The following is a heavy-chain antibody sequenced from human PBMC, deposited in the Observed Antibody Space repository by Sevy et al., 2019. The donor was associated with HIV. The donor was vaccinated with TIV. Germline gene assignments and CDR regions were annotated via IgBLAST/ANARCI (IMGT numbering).Heavy chain of an antibody. J-gene: IGHJ4*02. Sequence: GGSLRLSCAASGFTFSSYGMHWVRQAPGKGLEWVAVISDDGSNKYYAYSVKGRFTISRDNSKNTLYLQMNSLRAEDTAVYYCAKMVSSSYSFDYWGQGTLVTVSS. V-gene: IGHV3-30*18. CDR1: GFTFSSYG. CDR2: ISDDGSNK. D-gene: IGHD6-13*01. CDR3: AKMVSSSYSFDY.